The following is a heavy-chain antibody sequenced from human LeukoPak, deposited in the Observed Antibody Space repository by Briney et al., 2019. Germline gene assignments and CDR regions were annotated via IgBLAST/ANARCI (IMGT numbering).Heavy chain of an antibody. J-gene: IGHJ4*02. CDR2: ISGSGGST. CDR3: AKWGDYDVLTGYYVSDF. Sequence: PGASLRLSCAASGFTFSSYAMSWVRQAPGKGLEWVSAISGSGGSTYYADSVKGRFTISRDSSKNTLYLQMNSLRADDTAVYYCAKWGDYDVLTGYYVSDFWGQGTLVTVSS. CDR1: GFTFSSYA. D-gene: IGHD3-9*01. V-gene: IGHV3-23*01.